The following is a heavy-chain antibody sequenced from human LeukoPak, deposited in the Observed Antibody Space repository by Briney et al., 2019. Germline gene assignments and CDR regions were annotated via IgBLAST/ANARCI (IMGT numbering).Heavy chain of an antibody. V-gene: IGHV4-38-2*02. J-gene: IGHJ3*02. D-gene: IGHD3-16*01. Sequence: PSETLSLTCNVSGYSISSGYYWGWIRQPPGKGLEWIGYIYYSGSTNYNPSLKSRVTISVDTSKNQFSLKLTSVTAADTAVYYCARLGGYAFDIWGQGTMVTVSS. CDR2: IYYSGST. CDR1: GYSISSGYY. CDR3: ARLGGYAFDI.